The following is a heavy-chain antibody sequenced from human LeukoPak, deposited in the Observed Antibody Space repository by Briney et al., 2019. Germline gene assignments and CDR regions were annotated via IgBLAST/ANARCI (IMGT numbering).Heavy chain of an antibody. CDR2: IIPIFGTA. Sequence: GASVKVSCKASGGTFSSYAISWVRQAPGQGLEWMGGIIPIFGTANYAQQSQGRVTITADESTSTAYMELSSLRSEDTAVYYCARDLGPENWFDPWGQGTLVTVSS. V-gene: IGHV1-69*13. J-gene: IGHJ5*02. CDR3: ARDLGPENWFDP. CDR1: GGTFSSYA.